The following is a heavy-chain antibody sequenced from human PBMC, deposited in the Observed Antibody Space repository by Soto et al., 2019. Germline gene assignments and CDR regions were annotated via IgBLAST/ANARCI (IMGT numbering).Heavy chain of an antibody. CDR2: INGDASQQ. J-gene: IGHJ4*02. V-gene: IGHV3-7*01. D-gene: IGHD5-18*01. Sequence: EVQLVESGGGLVQPGGSLRLDCAASGLTFSATYMSWVRQAPGKGLEWVAIINGDASQQTYVDSVKGRFTISRDNAKNSLLLQMSSLRVEDTAVYLCARDTAHGAMDYWGQGTLVTVSS. CDR1: GLTFSATY. CDR3: ARDTAHGAMDY.